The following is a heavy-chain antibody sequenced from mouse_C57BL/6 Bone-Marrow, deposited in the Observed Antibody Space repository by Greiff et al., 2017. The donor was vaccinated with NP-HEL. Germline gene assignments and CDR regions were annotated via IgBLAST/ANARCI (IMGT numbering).Heavy chain of an antibody. CDR2: IWSGGST. CDR1: GISLTSYG. CDR3: ASFYYAVLGEYYYAMDY. Sequence: QVQLKESGPGLVQPSQSLSITCTVSGISLTSYGVHWVRQSPGKGLEWLGVIWSGGSTDYNAAFISRLSISKDNSKSQVFFKMNSLQADDTAIYYCASFYYAVLGEYYYAMDYWGQGTSVTVSS. D-gene: IGHD2-1*01. J-gene: IGHJ4*01. V-gene: IGHV2-2*01.